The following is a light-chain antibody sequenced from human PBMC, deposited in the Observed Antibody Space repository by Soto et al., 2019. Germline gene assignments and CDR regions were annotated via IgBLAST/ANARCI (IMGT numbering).Light chain of an antibody. Sequence: ETVLTQSPGTLSLSPGERATLSCRASQSLNSNHLAWYQQKTGQAPTLLIYGASSRATGIPDRFSGSGSGTDFTLTISRLEPEDFAVYYCQQYGRSLSFGGGTKVESK. CDR3: QQYGRSLS. CDR2: GAS. V-gene: IGKV3-20*01. CDR1: QSLNSNH. J-gene: IGKJ4*01.